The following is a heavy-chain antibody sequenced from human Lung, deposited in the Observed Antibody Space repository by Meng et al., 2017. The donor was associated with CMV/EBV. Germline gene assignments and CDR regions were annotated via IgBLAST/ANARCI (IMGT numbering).Heavy chain of an antibody. V-gene: IGHV3-48*03. CDR3: ARFPWGGFYFPY. D-gene: IGHD3-3*01. J-gene: IGHJ1*01. Sequence: SCAASGFTFSSYDMNWVRQAPGKGLEWVSYISSGGITISYADSVRGRFTISRDNAKNSLYLLMNSLRAEDTAVYYCARFPWGGFYFPYWGQGTVVTVSS. CDR2: ISSGGITI. CDR1: GFTFSSYD.